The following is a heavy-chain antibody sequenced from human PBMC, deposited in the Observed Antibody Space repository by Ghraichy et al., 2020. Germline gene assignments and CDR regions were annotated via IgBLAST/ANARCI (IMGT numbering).Heavy chain of an antibody. D-gene: IGHD5-18*01. J-gene: IGHJ4*02. Sequence: GGSLRLSCAASGFIFNIYGMNWVRQAPGRGLEWVSSSSGGGDGTYYADSVKGRFTISRDNSKNTLYLQMNSLRVEDTALYYCARGYTYGMRDHWGQGTLVTGSS. CDR1: GFIFNIYG. CDR3: ARGYTYGMRDH. CDR2: SSGGGDGT. V-gene: IGHV3-23*01.